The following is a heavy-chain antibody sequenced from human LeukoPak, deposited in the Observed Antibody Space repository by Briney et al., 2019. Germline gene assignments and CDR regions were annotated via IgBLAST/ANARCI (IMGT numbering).Heavy chain of an antibody. Sequence: GASVTVSCKASGYTFTSCDINWVRQATGQGLEWMGWMNPYSGNTGYVQKFQGRVTMTRDTSISTAYMELSSLRSDDTAVHFCARGSSGSLGRDYWGQGTLVTVSS. CDR2: MNPYSGNT. CDR1: GYTFTSCD. CDR3: ARGSSGSLGRDY. V-gene: IGHV1-8*01. J-gene: IGHJ4*02. D-gene: IGHD1-26*01.